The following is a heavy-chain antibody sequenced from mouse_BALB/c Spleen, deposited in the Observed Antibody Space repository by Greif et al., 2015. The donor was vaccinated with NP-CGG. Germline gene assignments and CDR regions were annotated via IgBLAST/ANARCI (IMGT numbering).Heavy chain of an antibody. V-gene: IGHV1S81*02. Sequence: VQLQQSGAELVKPGASVKLSCKASGYTFTSYWMHWVKQRSGQGLEWIGEINPSNGRTIYNEKFKSKATLTVDKSSSTAYMQLSNLTSEDSAVYYCTRKDRGVTTDSSDHCGQGTTLTVSS. CDR2: INPSNGRT. D-gene: IGHD1-1*01. CDR1: GYTFTSYW. CDR3: TRKDRGVTTDSSDH. J-gene: IGHJ2*01.